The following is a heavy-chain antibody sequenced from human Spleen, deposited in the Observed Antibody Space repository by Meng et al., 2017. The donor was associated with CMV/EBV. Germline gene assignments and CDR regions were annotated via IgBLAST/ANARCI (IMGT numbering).Heavy chain of an antibody. CDR3: AKRGDSSGTYAMDV. J-gene: IGHJ6*02. D-gene: IGHD3-22*01. V-gene: IGHV3-30*02. CDR2: IRFDGTNK. Sequence: GGSLRLSFAASGFTFSSYAMHWVRQAPGKGLEWVANIRFDGTNKYHADAVKGRFTISRDNSKNTLYLQMNSLRAEDTAVYYCAKRGDSSGTYAMDVWGQGTTVTVSS. CDR1: GFTFSSYA.